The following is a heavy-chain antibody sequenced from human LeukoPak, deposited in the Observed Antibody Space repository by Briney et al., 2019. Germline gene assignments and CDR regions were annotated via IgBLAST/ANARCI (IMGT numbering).Heavy chain of an antibody. D-gene: IGHD6-25*01. CDR3: ARDRGIAAGGWFDP. Sequence: ASVKVSCKASGYTFTGYYMHWVRQAPGQGLEWMGWINPNSGGTNYAQKFQGRVTMTRDTSISTAYMELSRLRSDDTAVYYCARDRGIAAGGWFDPWDQGTLVTVSS. CDR1: GYTFTGYY. J-gene: IGHJ5*02. CDR2: INPNSGGT. V-gene: IGHV1-2*02.